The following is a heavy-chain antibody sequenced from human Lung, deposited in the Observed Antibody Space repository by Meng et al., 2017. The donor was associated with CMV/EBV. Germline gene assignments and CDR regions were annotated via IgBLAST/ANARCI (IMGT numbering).Heavy chain of an antibody. J-gene: IGHJ6*02. CDR2: ISSTSAYI. V-gene: IGHV3-21*01. CDR1: EFTFSSYR. D-gene: IGHD5-24*01. CDR3: ARDIRRSDYYYGMDV. Sequence: SCAAFEFTFSSYRMNSVRQAPGKGLEWVSFISSTSAYIDYADSVKGRFTISRDNARNSLFLQMNSLRAEDTAVYYCARDIRRSDYYYGMDVWGQGTTVTVSS.